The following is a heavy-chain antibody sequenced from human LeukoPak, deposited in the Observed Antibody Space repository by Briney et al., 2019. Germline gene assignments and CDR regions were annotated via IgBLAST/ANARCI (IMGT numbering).Heavy chain of an antibody. Sequence: ASVKVSCKASGYTFTGYYMHWVRQAPGQGLEWMGWVNPNSGGTNYAQKFQGRVTMTRDTSISTAYMELSRLRSDDTAVYYRAREGHDGSYLLDYWGQGTLVTVSS. J-gene: IGHJ4*02. CDR1: GYTFTGYY. CDR3: AREGHDGSYLLDY. D-gene: IGHD1-26*01. CDR2: VNPNSGGT. V-gene: IGHV1-2*02.